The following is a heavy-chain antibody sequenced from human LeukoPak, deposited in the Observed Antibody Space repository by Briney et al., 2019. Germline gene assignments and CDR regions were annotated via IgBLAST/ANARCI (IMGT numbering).Heavy chain of an antibody. CDR2: ISYDGSNK. CDR1: GFTFSSYG. CDR3: AKGVEY. Sequence: GRSLRLSCAASGFTFSSYGMHWVRQAPGKGLEWVAVISYDGSNKYYADSVKGRFTISRDTSKNTLYLQMNALRAEDTAVYYCAKGVEYWGQGTLVTVSS. J-gene: IGHJ4*02. V-gene: IGHV3-30*18.